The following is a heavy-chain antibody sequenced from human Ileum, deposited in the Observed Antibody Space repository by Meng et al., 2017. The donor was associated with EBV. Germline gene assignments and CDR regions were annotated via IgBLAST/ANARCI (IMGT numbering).Heavy chain of an antibody. J-gene: IGHJ4*02. V-gene: IGHV4-28*01. CDR2: IYYSGST. D-gene: IGHD3-22*01. Sequence: VQESGPGMVKPSDNLSLIRAVCGYSISSTNWWGWIRQPPGKGLEWIGYIYYSGSTSYNPSLKSRVTMSVDTSKNQFSLNLNSVTAVDTAVYYCARNVPGTSAYYDWGQGTLVTVSS. CDR3: ARNVPGTSAYYD. CDR1: GYSISSTNW.